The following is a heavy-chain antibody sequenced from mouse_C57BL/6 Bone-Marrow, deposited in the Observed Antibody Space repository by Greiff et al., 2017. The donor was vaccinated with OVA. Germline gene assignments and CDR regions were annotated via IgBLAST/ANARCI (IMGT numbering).Heavy chain of an antibody. D-gene: IGHD2-5*01. Sequence: QVQLQQPGAELVMPGASVKLSCKASGYTFTSYWMHWVKQRPGQGLEWIGEIDPSDSYTNYTQKFKGKSTLTVDKSSSTAYMQLRSLTSDDTAVYYCAKPAYYSNFGGGVAMDYWGQGTSVTVSA. J-gene: IGHJ4*01. CDR3: AKPAYYSNFGGGVAMDY. CDR2: IDPSDSYT. CDR1: GYTFTSYW. V-gene: IGHV1-69*01.